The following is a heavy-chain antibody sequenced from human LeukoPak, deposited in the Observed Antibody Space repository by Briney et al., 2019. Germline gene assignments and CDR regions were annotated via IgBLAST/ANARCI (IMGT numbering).Heavy chain of an antibody. J-gene: IGHJ4*02. CDR2: ISSSGGTT. V-gene: IGHV3-23*01. CDR3: AKHPLPYYDVPVGY. Sequence: HPGGSLRLSCVASGFMFSDYAMSWVRQAPGKGLEWVSSISSSGGTTFYADSVKGRFTISRDLFKKTVHLEMKAMRAEDTAVYYCAKHPLPYYDVPVGYWGQGTLVTVSP. D-gene: IGHD3-3*01. CDR1: GFMFSDYA.